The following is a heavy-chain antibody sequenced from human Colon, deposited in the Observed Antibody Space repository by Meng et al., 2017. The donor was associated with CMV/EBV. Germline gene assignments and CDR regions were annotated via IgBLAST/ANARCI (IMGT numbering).Heavy chain of an antibody. CDR2: IWYDGGSQ. D-gene: IGHD5-12*01. CDR1: GFTFRSFD. J-gene: IGHJ1*01. V-gene: IGHV3-33*03. Sequence: GESLKISCAASGFTFRSFDIHWVRQAPGKGLEWVAVIWYDGGSQYYADSVRGRFTISRDNSQSTLYLHMDSLRAEDTAIYYCAKKGGYSWYLEHWGQGTLVTVSS. CDR3: AKKGGYSWYLEH.